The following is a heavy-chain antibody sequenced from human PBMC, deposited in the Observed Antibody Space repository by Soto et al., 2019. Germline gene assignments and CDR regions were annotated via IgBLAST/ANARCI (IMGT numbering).Heavy chain of an antibody. Sequence: HPGGSLRLSCTASGFTFSSNGMHWVRQAPGKGLEWVAVIWSDGSNKYYADSVKGRFTIFRDNSKSTLYLQMNGLRAEDTAVYYCARDGSNKPGFYYGMDVWGQGTTVTVSS. CDR2: IWSDGSNK. J-gene: IGHJ6*02. CDR1: GFTFSSNG. CDR3: ARDGSNKPGFYYGMDV. V-gene: IGHV3-33*01. D-gene: IGHD6-13*01.